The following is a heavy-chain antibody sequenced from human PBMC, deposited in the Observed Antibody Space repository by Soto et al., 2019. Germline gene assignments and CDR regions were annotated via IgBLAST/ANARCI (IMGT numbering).Heavy chain of an antibody. V-gene: IGHV1-8*01. CDR1: GYTFTSYD. J-gene: IGHJ6*03. D-gene: IGHD4-17*01. CDR3: ARDRPNYGESYYYYMDV. Sequence: GASVKVSCKAPGYTFTSYDMNWARQATGQGLEWMGWMNPNSGNTGYAQKFQGRATMTRNTSITTAYMELSSLRSEDTAVYYCARDRPNYGESYYYYMDVWGKGTTVTVSS. CDR2: MNPNSGNT.